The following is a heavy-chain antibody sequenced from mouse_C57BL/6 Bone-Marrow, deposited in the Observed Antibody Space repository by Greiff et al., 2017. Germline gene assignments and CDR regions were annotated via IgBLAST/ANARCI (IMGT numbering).Heavy chain of an antibody. D-gene: IGHD2-3*01. Sequence: QVQLQQPGAELVMPGASVKLSCKASGYTFTSYWMHWVKQRPGQGLEWIGEIDPSDSYTNYNQKFKGKSTLTVDKSSSTAYMQLSSLTSEDSAVYYCARKDGCGYYFDYWGQGTTLTVSS. CDR3: ARKDGCGYYFDY. CDR2: IDPSDSYT. CDR1: GYTFTSYW. V-gene: IGHV1-69*01. J-gene: IGHJ2*01.